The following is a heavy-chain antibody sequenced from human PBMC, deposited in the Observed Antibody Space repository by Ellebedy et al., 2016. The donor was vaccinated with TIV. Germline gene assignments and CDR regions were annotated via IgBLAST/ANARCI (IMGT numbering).Heavy chain of an antibody. CDR3: ARGGRR. J-gene: IGHJ4*02. CDR1: GFTFSSYA. V-gene: IGHV3-30-3*01. D-gene: IGHD3-10*01. CDR2: ISSDGSSE. Sequence: PGGSLRLSCAASGFTFSSYAMHWVRQAPGKGLEWAAVISSDGSSEYYADSVKGRFTISRDNSKNTLYLQMNSLRVEDTAVYYCARGGRRWGQGTLVTVSS.